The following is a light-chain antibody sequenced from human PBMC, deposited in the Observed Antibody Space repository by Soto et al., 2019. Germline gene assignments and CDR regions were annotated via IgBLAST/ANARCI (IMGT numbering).Light chain of an antibody. CDR1: QGISSF. CDR3: QQRSNRPLT. J-gene: IGKJ5*01. CDR2: GAS. V-gene: IGKV1-9*01. Sequence: DIQLTQSPSVLSASVGDRVTITCRASQGISSFLAWYQQKPPKAPELLIYGASTLQSGVPSRFSGSGSGTDFTLTISSLDPEDFAVYYCQQRSNRPLTFGQGTRLEI.